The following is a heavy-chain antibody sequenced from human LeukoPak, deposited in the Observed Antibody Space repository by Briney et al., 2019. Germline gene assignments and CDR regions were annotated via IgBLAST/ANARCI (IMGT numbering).Heavy chain of an antibody. CDR3: VRASRGCAFDS. D-gene: IGHD6-19*01. Sequence: GSLKVSCEASGYSLTDYYIHWVRQAPAQGLDYMGWINPNNGDTNYPQRFQGRVSMTCDTAISTAYLEVNWLTPDDTAMYHCVRASRGCAFDSWGQGTLVTVSS. V-gene: IGHV1-2*02. CDR1: GYSLTDYY. J-gene: IGHJ4*02. CDR2: INPNNGDT.